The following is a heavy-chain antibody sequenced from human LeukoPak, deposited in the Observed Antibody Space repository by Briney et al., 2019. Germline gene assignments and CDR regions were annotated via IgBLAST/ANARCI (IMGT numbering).Heavy chain of an antibody. D-gene: IGHD1-14*01. Sequence: SVKVSCKASGGTFSSYAISWVRQAPGQGLEWMGGIIPIFGTANYAQKFQGGVTITADESTSTAYMEPSSLRSEDTAVYYCARGSGRKVEGFDYWGQGTLVTVSS. V-gene: IGHV1-69*13. CDR2: IIPIFGTA. CDR1: GGTFSSYA. CDR3: ARGSGRKVEGFDY. J-gene: IGHJ4*02.